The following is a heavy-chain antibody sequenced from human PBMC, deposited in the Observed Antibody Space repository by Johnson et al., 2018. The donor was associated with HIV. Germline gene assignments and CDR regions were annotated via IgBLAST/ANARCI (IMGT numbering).Heavy chain of an antibody. CDR1: GFTFDDYG. CDR2: ISYDGSNK. Sequence: VQLVESGGGLVQPGGSLRLSCVASGFTFDDYGMSWVRQAPGKGLEWVAVISYDGSNKYYADSVKGRFTISRDNAKNSLYLQVNSLRAEDTALYYCARGGMRGELGAFDIWGQGTMVTVSS. D-gene: IGHD1-26*01. J-gene: IGHJ3*02. V-gene: IGHV3-30*03. CDR3: ARGGMRGELGAFDI.